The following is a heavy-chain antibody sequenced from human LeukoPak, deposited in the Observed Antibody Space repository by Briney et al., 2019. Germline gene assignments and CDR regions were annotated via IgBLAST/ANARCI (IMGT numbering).Heavy chain of an antibody. D-gene: IGHD6-13*01. CDR3: ARDPIAAAGGG. CDR2: INPNSGGT. V-gene: IGHV1-2*02. CDR1: GGTFSSYA. J-gene: IGHJ4*02. Sequence: ASVKVSCKASGGTFSSYAISWVRQAPGQGLEWMGWINPNSGGTNYAQKFQGRVTMTRDTSISTAYMELSRLRSDDTAVYYCARDPIAAAGGGWGQGTLVTVSS.